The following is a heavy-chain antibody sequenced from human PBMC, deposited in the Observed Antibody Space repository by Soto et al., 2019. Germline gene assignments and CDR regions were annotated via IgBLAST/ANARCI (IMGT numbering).Heavy chain of an antibody. V-gene: IGHV1-8*01. CDR3: ARYYGYYYYMDV. CDR1: GYTFTSYD. CDR2: MNPNSGNT. D-gene: IGHD3-10*01. Sequence: EASVKVSCKASGYTFTSYDINRVRQATGQGLEWMGWMNPNSGNTGYAQKFQGRVTMTRNTSISTAYMELSSLRSEDTAVYYCARYYGYYYYMDVWGKGTTVTVSS. J-gene: IGHJ6*03.